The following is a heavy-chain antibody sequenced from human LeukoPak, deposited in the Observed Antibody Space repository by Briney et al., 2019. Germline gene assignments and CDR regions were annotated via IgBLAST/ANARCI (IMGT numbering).Heavy chain of an antibody. V-gene: IGHV3-23*01. CDR2: IRRNGVNT. Sequence: PGGSLRLSCAASRFTFSSYAMSWVRQAPGKGLEWVSGIRRNGVNTDYADSVKGRFTISRDNSKNTVYLQMNRLRGDDTALYYCAPLNWFPPGANWGLGTLVTVSS. D-gene: IGHD1-14*01. J-gene: IGHJ4*02. CDR1: RFTFSSYA. CDR3: APLNWFPPGAN.